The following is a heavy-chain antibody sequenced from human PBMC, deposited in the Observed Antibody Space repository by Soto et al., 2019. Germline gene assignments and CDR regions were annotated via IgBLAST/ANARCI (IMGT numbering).Heavy chain of an antibody. CDR2: IYYSGNT. CDR1: GGSISSFY. J-gene: IGHJ5*02. Sequence: SETLSLTCTVSGGSISSFYWSWIRQPPGKGLEWIGYIYYSGNTNYNPSLKSRVTISVDTSKNQFSLNLNSVTAAATAVYCCARHENIVCSSNSCYDTHFGFDPWGQGTLVTVSS. CDR3: ARHENIVCSSNSCYDTHFGFDP. D-gene: IGHD2-2*01. V-gene: IGHV4-59*08.